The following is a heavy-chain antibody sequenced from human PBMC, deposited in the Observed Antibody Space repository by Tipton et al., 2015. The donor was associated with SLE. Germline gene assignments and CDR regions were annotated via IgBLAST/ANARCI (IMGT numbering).Heavy chain of an antibody. CDR2: INHSGSA. J-gene: IGHJ6*03. D-gene: IGHD3-3*01. CDR1: GGSFSGYN. CDR3: AREPWAYEHWSGSTLGYMDV. V-gene: IGHV4-34*01. Sequence: LRLSCSVYGGSFSGYNWNWIRQPPGKGLEWIGQINHSGSANYNPSLKSRVTISVDTSKNQFSLNLNSVTAADTAVYYCAREPWAYEHWSGSTLGYMDVWGKGTTVTVSS.